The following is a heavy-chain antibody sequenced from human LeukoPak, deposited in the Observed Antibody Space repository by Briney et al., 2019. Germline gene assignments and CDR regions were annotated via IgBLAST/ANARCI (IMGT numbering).Heavy chain of an antibody. CDR1: GFTFSSYA. J-gene: IGHJ4*02. CDR2: ITGDGANT. Sequence: GGSLRLSCAASGFTFSSYAMTWVRQAPGKWLGWVAAITGDGANTYYADSVKGRFTISRDNSKNTLYLQMNSLRAEDTALYYCAKLIPTVDCSRTSCYGFDYWGQGTPVTVSS. CDR3: AKLIPTVDCSRTSCYGFDY. V-gene: IGHV3-23*01. D-gene: IGHD2-2*01.